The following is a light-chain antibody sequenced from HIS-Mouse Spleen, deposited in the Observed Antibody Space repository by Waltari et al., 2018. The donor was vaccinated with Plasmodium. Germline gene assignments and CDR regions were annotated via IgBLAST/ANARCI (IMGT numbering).Light chain of an antibody. Sequence: QSALTQPASVSGSPGQSITISCTGTSRDVGSYNIVSWYHQHPGKAPKLMIYEGSKRPSGVSNRFSGSKSGNTASLTISGLQAEDEADYYCCSYAGSSTFVFGGGTKLTVL. CDR1: SRDVGSYNI. V-gene: IGLV2-23*03. J-gene: IGLJ3*02. CDR2: EGS. CDR3: CSYAGSSTFV.